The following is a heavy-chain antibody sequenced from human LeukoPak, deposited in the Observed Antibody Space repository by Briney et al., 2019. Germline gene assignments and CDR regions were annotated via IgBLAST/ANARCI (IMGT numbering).Heavy chain of an antibody. V-gene: IGHV1-69*05. CDR2: IIPIFGTA. CDR3: ATIPFMGVVVTAIEGY. J-gene: IGHJ4*02. D-gene: IGHD2-21*02. CDR1: GGTFSSYA. Sequence: ASVKVSCKASGGTFSSYAISWVRQAPGQGLEWMGGIIPIFGTANYAQKFQGRVTITTDESTSTAYMELSSLRSEDTAVYYCATIPFMGVVVTAIEGYWGQGTLVTVSS.